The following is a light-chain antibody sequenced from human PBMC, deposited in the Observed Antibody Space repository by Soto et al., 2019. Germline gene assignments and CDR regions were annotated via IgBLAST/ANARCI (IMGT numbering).Light chain of an antibody. CDR2: GNS. Sequence: QSVLTQPPSVYGAARQRVTISCTGSSSNIGAGYDVHWYQQLPGTAPKLLIYGNSNRPSGVPDRCSGSKSGTSASLAITGLQAEDEADYYCQSYDSSLSGHVVFGGGTKLTVL. CDR1: SSNIGAGYD. J-gene: IGLJ2*01. V-gene: IGLV1-40*01. CDR3: QSYDSSLSGHVV.